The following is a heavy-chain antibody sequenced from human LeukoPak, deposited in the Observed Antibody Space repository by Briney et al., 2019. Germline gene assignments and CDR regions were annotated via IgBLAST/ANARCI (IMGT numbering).Heavy chain of an antibody. J-gene: IGHJ4*02. Sequence: GESLKISCKGSGYSFTTYWIGWVRQMPGKGLEWMGIIYPGDSDTRYSPSFQGQAIISADKSISTAYLQWSSLKASDTAMYYCARLGGSLDFWSGYYLWGQGTLVTVSS. V-gene: IGHV5-51*01. CDR2: IYPGDSDT. D-gene: IGHD3-3*01. CDR3: ARLGGSLDFWSGYYL. CDR1: GYSFTTYW.